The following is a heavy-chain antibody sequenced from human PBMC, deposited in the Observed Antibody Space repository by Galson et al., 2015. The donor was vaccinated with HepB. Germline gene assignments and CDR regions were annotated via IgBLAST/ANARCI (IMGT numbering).Heavy chain of an antibody. V-gene: IGHV3-30-3*01. J-gene: IGHJ4*02. Sequence: SLRLSCAASGFTFSSYAMHWVRQAPGKGLEWVAVISYDGSNKYYADSVKGRFTISRDNSKNTLYLQMNSLRAEDTAVYYCARDEQWLVFLPFDYWGQGTLVTVSS. CDR3: ARDEQWLVFLPFDY. D-gene: IGHD6-19*01. CDR2: ISYDGSNK. CDR1: GFTFSSYA.